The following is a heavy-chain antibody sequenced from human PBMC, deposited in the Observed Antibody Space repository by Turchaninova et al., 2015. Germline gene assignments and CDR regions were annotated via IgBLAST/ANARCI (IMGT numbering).Heavy chain of an antibody. J-gene: IGHJ5*01. D-gene: IGHD2-21*02. CDR2: INHSGSV. CDR1: GGSFSGYY. CDR3: AREAYCGGDCSLHFDS. V-gene: IGHV4-34*01. Sequence: QVHLPQWGAGLLKPSETLSLTCAVYGGSFSGYYWSWIRQTPGKGLEWIGEINHSGSVKYNPSLKSRVTMLVDTSKNQFSLKLTSVTAADRAVYYLAREAYCGGDCSLHFDSWGQGTLVTVSS.